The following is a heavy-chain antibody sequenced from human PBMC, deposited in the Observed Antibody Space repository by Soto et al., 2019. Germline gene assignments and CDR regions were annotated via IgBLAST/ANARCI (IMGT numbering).Heavy chain of an antibody. Sequence: QVQLVQSGAEVKKPGSSVKVSCKASGGTFSSYAISWVRQAPGQGLAWMGGIIPIFGTANYAQKFQGRVTITADESTSTAYMELSSLSSEDTAVYYCARSLWSYSSSSYHFDYWGQGTLVTVSS. CDR2: IIPIFGTA. J-gene: IGHJ4*02. CDR3: ARSLWSYSSSSYHFDY. V-gene: IGHV1-69*01. D-gene: IGHD6-6*01. CDR1: GGTFSSYA.